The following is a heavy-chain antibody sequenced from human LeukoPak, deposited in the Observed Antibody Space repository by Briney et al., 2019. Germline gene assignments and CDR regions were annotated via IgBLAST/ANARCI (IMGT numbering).Heavy chain of an antibody. D-gene: IGHD3-10*01. V-gene: IGHV3-23*01. CDR2: ISSSGSST. Sequence: LPGGSLRLSCAASGFTFSDYYMSWIRQAPGKGLEWVSGISSSGSSTYYADSVKGRFTTSRDNSKNTLYLQMNSLRAEDTAVYYCAKDSVLVWFGILTDWGQGTRVTVSS. CDR1: GFTFSDYY. J-gene: IGHJ4*02. CDR3: AKDSVLVWFGILTD.